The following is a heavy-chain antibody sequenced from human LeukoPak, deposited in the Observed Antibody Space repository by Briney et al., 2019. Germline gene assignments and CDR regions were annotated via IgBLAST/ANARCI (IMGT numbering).Heavy chain of an antibody. Sequence: GGSLRLSCAASGFTFSNYGMHWVRQAPGKGLEWVAIISFDGKSKYYADSVKGRFTISRDNSKNTLYLQMNSLRAEDTAVYYCAKDMYGDYGVDYWGRGTLVTVSS. CDR1: GFTFSNYG. J-gene: IGHJ4*02. CDR2: ISFDGKSK. CDR3: AKDMYGDYGVDY. V-gene: IGHV3-30*18. D-gene: IGHD4-17*01.